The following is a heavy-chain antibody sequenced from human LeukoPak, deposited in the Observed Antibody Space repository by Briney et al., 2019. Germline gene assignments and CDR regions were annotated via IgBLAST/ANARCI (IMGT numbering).Heavy chain of an antibody. CDR3: ARHEYYYDSSGYYQPSYYFDY. J-gene: IGHJ4*02. D-gene: IGHD3-22*01. V-gene: IGHV4-34*01. CDR2: INYGGDT. Sequence: PSETLSLTCAVYGGSFSGYYWTWIRHTPGKGLDWIGEINYGGDTNYNPSLKSRVTISVDTSKNQFSLKLSSVTAADTAVYYCARHEYYYDSSGYYQPSYYFDYWGQGTLVTVSS. CDR1: GGSFSGYY.